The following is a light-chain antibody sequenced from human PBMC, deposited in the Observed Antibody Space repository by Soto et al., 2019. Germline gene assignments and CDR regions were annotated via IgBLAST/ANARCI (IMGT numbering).Light chain of an antibody. V-gene: IGKV3-11*01. CDR3: QQRSNWPPGYT. Sequence: EIVLTQSPATLSLSPGERATLSSRASQSVSSYLAWYQQKPGQAPRLLIYDASNRATGIPARFSGSGSGTDFTLTISSLEPQDFAVYYCQQRSNWPPGYTFGQGTKLEIK. CDR2: DAS. J-gene: IGKJ2*01. CDR1: QSVSSY.